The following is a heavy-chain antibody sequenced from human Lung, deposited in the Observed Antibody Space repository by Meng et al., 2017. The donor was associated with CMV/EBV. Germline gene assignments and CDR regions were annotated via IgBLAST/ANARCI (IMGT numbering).Heavy chain of an antibody. D-gene: IGHD5-18*01. Sequence: GSLRLSCIVSGGSISSGDYYWGWIRQSPGKALEWIGSVYYTGRADYSPSLKNRVTISVDTSRNQFSLNLHSVTAADTALYYCAKQGARSVETTMVPYGEFDYWGQGAXVTVSS. CDR1: GGSISSGDYY. CDR3: AKQGARSVETTMVPYGEFDY. V-gene: IGHV4-39*01. J-gene: IGHJ4*02. CDR2: VYYTGRA.